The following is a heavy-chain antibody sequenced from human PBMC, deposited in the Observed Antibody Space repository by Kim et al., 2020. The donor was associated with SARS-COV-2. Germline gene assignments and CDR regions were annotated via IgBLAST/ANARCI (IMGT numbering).Heavy chain of an antibody. J-gene: IGHJ5*02. V-gene: IGHV1-2*02. CDR1: GYTFNGYY. CDR3: ATAHVFWSVTGS. CDR2: INLNTGGA. Sequence: ASVKVSCKASGYTFNGYYMQWMRQAPGQGLEWIGGINLNTGGAFYAQKFQGRVTLTRDTSITTAFMELSRLISDDTAVYYCATAHVFWSVTGSWGQGTLVTVSS. D-gene: IGHD3-3*01.